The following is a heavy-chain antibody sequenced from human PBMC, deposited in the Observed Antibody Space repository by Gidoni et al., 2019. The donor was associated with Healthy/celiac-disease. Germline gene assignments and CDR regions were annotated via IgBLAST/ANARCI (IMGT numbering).Heavy chain of an antibody. CDR3: ARDLYSSSWYNPYYYYGMDV. CDR1: AFTFSSYA. D-gene: IGHD6-13*01. J-gene: IGHJ6*02. CDR2: ISSNGGST. Sequence: EVQLVESGGGLVQPGGSLRLSCAASAFTFSSYAMHWVRQAPGKGLEYVSAISSNGGSTYYANSVKGRFTISRDNSKNTLYLQMGSLRAEDMAVYYCARDLYSSSWYNPYYYYGMDVWGQGTTVTVSS. V-gene: IGHV3-64*01.